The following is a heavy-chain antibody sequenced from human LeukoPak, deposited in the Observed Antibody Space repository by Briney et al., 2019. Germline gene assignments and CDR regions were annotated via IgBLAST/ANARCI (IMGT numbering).Heavy chain of an antibody. CDR3: AKNVEMATINVIQAFDY. J-gene: IGHJ4*02. D-gene: IGHD5-24*01. CDR1: GGTFSSYA. V-gene: IGHV1-69*06. CDR2: IIPIFGTA. Sequence: SVKVSCKASGGTFSSYAISWVRQAPGQGLEWMGGIIPIFGTANYAQKFQGRVTITADKSTSTAYMELSSLRSEDTAVYYCAKNVEMATINVIQAFDYWGQGTLVTVSS.